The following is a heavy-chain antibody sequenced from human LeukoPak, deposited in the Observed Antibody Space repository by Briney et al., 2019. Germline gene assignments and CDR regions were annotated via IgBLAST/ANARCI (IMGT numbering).Heavy chain of an antibody. CDR1: DGSISSYY. D-gene: IGHD3-3*01. V-gene: IGHV4-59*01. CDR3: AREGIFGARSFDY. CDR2: IYYSGST. Sequence: SSETLSLTCTVSDGSISSYYWSWIRQPPGKGLEWIGYIYYSGSTNYNPSLKSRVTISVDTSKNQFSLKLSSVTAADTAVYYCAREGIFGARSFDYWGQGTLVTVSS. J-gene: IGHJ4*02.